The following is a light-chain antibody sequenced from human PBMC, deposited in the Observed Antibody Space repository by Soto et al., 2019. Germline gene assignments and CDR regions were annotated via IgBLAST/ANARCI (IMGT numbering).Light chain of an antibody. CDR3: QQYYSTPRT. J-gene: IGKJ1*01. Sequence: DIVMTQSPDSLAVSLGERANLNCKSSQSVLYSSNNKNYLAWYQQKPGQPPKLLIYWASTRESGVPDRFSGSWSGTEFTLTISSLQAEDWAGYYCQQYYSTPRTFGQGPKVEIK. V-gene: IGKV4-1*01. CDR1: QSVLYSSNNKNY. CDR2: WAS.